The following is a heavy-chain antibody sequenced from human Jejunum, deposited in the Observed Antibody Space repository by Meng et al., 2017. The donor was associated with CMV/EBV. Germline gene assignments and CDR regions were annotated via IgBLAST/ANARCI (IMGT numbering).Heavy chain of an antibody. Sequence: QVELRVSGPGLVKPSGTLSLTCAVSGSSLSSRNWWSWVRQPPGKGLEWIGEIYHSGSTNYNPSLKSRVTISVDESKNQFSLRLSSVTAADTAVYYCARVGAYCGGDCYHPRWGQGTLVTVSS. CDR2: IYHSGST. J-gene: IGHJ4*02. CDR3: ARVGAYCGGDCYHPR. V-gene: IGHV4-4*02. CDR1: GSSLSSRNW. D-gene: IGHD2-21*02.